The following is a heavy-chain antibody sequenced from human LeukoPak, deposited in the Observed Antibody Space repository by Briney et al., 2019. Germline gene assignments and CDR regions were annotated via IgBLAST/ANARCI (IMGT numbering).Heavy chain of an antibody. V-gene: IGHV4-34*01. CDR3: ARAYSSGWYVNY. D-gene: IGHD6-19*01. CDR1: GGSFSGYY. J-gene: IGHJ4*02. CDR2: INPSGST. Sequence: SETLSLTCAVYGGSFSGYYWSWIRQPPGKGLEWIGEINPSGSTNYNPSLKSRVTISVDTSKNQLSLKLSSVAAADTALYYCARAYSSGWYVNYWGQGTLVTVSS.